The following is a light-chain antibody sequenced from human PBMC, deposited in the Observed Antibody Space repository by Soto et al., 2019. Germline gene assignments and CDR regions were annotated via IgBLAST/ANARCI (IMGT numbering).Light chain of an antibody. J-gene: IGKJ3*01. Sequence: IHLTQAPSNLSDSVGDRVTITYRASQGISNYLAWYQQKPGKVPKLLIYAASTLQSGVPSRFSGSGSGTDFTLTISSLQPEDVATYYCQKYNSAPFTFGPGTKVDIK. CDR2: AAS. CDR3: QKYNSAPFT. CDR1: QGISNY. V-gene: IGKV1-27*01.